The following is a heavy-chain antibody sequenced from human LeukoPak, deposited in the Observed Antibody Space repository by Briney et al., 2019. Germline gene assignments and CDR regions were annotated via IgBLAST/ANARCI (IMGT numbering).Heavy chain of an antibody. V-gene: IGHV4-39*01. CDR3: ARRRWVERDAFDI. Sequence: SETLSLTCTVSGGSISSRSYYWGWIRQPPGKGLEWIGSIYYSGSTYYNPSLKSRVTISVDTSKNQFSLKLSSVTAADTAVYYCARRRWVERDAFDIWGQGTMVTVSS. CDR1: GGSISSRSYY. J-gene: IGHJ3*02. CDR2: IYYSGST. D-gene: IGHD6-13*01.